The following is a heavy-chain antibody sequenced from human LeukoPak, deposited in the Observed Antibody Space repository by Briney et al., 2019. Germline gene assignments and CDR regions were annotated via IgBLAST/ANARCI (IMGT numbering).Heavy chain of an antibody. D-gene: IGHD4-4*01. J-gene: IGHJ4*02. V-gene: IGHV3-23*01. CDR2: ISGSGGST. CDR3: AKVLTAPTGD. Sequence: GGSLRLSCAASGFTVSSNYMSWVRQAPGKGLEWVSAISGSGGSTYYADSVKGRFTISRDNSKNTLYLQMNSLRVEDTALYYCAKVLTAPTGDWGQGTLVTVSS. CDR1: GFTVSSNY.